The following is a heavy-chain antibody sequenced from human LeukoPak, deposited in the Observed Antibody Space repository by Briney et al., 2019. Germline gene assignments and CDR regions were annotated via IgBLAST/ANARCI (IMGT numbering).Heavy chain of an antibody. Sequence: GGSLRLSCAASGFTFSSYSMNWVRQAPGKGLEWVSSISSSSSYIYYADSVKGRFTFSRDNAKNSLYLQMNSLRAEDTAVYYCARDEPTNLWFGELFSDLRASFDYWGQGTLVTVSS. CDR2: ISSSSSYI. CDR3: ARDEPTNLWFGELFSDLRASFDY. V-gene: IGHV3-21*01. D-gene: IGHD3-10*01. CDR1: GFTFSSYS. J-gene: IGHJ4*02.